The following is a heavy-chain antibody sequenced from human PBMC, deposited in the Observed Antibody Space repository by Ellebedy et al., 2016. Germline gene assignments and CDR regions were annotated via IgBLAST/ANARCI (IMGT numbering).Heavy chain of an antibody. D-gene: IGHD6-13*01. CDR3: AKVERQQLVRGYFDY. CDR2: IGTGGDT. Sequence: GESLKISCAASGFTFSRSDMHWVRQVTGKGLEWVSAIGTGGDTYYPGSVKGRFTISRENTKNSLYLHMNSLRAEDTAVYYCAKVERQQLVRGYFDYWGQGTLVTVSS. J-gene: IGHJ4*02. V-gene: IGHV3-13*01. CDR1: GFTFSRSD.